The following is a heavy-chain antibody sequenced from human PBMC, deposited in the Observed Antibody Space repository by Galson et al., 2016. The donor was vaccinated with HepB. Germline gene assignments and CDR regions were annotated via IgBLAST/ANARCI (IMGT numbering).Heavy chain of an antibody. V-gene: IGHV1-18*01. CDR2: IGPYNGNT. J-gene: IGHJ4*02. CDR1: GYTFINYG. Sequence: SVKVSCKASGYTFINYGISWVRQAPGQGLEWIGWIGPYNGNTHSAQKFRDRVDMTKDTTTNTAYLEVGSRRSDDTAVYYCARVGDDSDSRGRRDDYWGQGTLVTVSS. CDR3: ARVGDDSDSRGRRDDY. D-gene: IGHD2-15*01.